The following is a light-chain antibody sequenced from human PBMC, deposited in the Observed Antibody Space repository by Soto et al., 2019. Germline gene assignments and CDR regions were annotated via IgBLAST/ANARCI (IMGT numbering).Light chain of an antibody. CDR2: AAS. V-gene: IGKV1-39*01. Sequence: DIPMIQSPSSLSASVGNRVSITCRASQSIITSLNWYQQKPGKAPKLLIYAASSLQTEVPSRFSGSGSGTDFTLTISSLQPEDFATYYCQQSYNNLSFGPGTKVDIK. CDR3: QQSYNNLS. J-gene: IGKJ3*01. CDR1: QSIITS.